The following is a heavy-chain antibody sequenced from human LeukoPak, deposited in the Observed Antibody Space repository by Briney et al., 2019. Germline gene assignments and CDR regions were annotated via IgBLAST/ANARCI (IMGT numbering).Heavy chain of an antibody. CDR3: TREGYGSSGYCLDH. V-gene: IGHV4-59*01. CDR1: GGPISGYY. CDR2: IHVNGET. Sequence: SSETLSLTCTVSGGPISGYYWSWFRQPPGKGLEWIGYIHVNGETEYNPSLQSRIITSVDTSRNQVSLKLTSVTVAGTAFYYCTREGYGSSGYCLDHWGQGTLVTVSS. D-gene: IGHD3-22*01. J-gene: IGHJ4*02.